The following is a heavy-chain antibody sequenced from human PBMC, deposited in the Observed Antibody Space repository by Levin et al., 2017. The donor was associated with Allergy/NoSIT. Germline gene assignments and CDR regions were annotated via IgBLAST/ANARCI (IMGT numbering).Heavy chain of an antibody. Sequence: ASVKVSCKASGFTFTDYHFHWVRQAPGQGLEWMGRVNGNSGNTDYAQKFQGRVAMTRDTSVTTVYMELSRLTSDDTALYYCARGQGYSYAYWGQGTLVTVSS. CDR2: VNGNSGNT. CDR3: ARGQGYSYAY. J-gene: IGHJ4*02. CDR1: GFTFTDYH. V-gene: IGHV1-2*06. D-gene: IGHD5-18*01.